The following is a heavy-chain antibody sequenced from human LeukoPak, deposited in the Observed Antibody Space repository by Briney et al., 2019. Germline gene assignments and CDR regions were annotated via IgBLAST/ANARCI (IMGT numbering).Heavy chain of an antibody. D-gene: IGHD5-18*01. V-gene: IGHV3-7*01. J-gene: IGHJ6*02. CDR3: AKGYSYGSAYYYYGMDV. CDR2: IKQGGSET. Sequence: GGSLRLSCAASGFTFSGYSMSWVRQAPGKGLEWVAHIKQGGSETSYVDSVKGRFTVSRDNAKNSVYLQMNSLRAEDTAVYYCAKGYSYGSAYYYYGMDVWGQGTTVTVSS. CDR1: GFTFSGYS.